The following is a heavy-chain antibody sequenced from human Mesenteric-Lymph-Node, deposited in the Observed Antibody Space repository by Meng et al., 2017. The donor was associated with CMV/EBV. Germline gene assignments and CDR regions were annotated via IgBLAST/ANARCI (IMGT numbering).Heavy chain of an antibody. CDR1: YTFTSSG. Sequence: YTFTSSGISWVRQAPGQGLEWMGCISAYTGNTTSAQKVQGRVTMTTETAASTAYVELKSLRSNDTAAYYCARDIVVVPAAMRRTLDYWGQGTLVTVSS. J-gene: IGHJ4*02. V-gene: IGHV1-18*01. D-gene: IGHD2-2*01. CDR2: ISAYTGNT. CDR3: ARDIVVVPAAMRRTLDY.